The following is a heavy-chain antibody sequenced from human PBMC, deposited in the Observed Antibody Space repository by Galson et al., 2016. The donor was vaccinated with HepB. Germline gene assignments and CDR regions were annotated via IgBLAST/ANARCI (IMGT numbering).Heavy chain of an antibody. D-gene: IGHD6-19*01. J-gene: IGHJ2*01. CDR1: RFTFINSW. CDR3: ARALSSSGWTYWYFDL. CDR2: IKQDGSEK. Sequence: PRLSCAASRFTFINSWMSWVRQAPGKGLEWVANIKQDGSEKYYVDSVKGRFTISRDNAKNSLFLQMNGLRAEDTAVYYCARALSSSGWTYWYFDLWGRGTLVTVSS. V-gene: IGHV3-7*03.